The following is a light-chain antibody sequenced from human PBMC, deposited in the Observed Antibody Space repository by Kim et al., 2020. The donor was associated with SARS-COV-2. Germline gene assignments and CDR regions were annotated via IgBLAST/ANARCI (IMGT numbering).Light chain of an antibody. CDR3: QLWDSRSGAV. J-gene: IGLJ2*01. V-gene: IGLV3-21*01. Sequence: VAPGPTAIITGGSANIGQKTVHWYQHMPGQAPVVVIYYDDDRPSGIPERFSGSNSGNTAPLTISRVEAGDEADYYCQLWDSRSGAVFGGGTKVTVL. CDR2: YDD. CDR1: NIGQKT.